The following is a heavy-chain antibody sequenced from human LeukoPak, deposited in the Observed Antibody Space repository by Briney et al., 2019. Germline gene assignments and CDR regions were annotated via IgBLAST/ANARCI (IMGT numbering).Heavy chain of an antibody. J-gene: IGHJ3*02. CDR2: IYFSASA. D-gene: IGHD3-10*01. V-gene: IGHV4-31*03. CDR1: GGSISSGGSH. Sequence: PTETLCLSCTVSGGSISSGGSHWSWIRPHPGKGLEWSGYIYFSASASYNSSLKSRVTLSVDTSKSQFSLKLSSVTAADTAVYYCARCHYGSGTYAHGFDIWGQGTMVTVSS. CDR3: ARCHYGSGTYAHGFDI.